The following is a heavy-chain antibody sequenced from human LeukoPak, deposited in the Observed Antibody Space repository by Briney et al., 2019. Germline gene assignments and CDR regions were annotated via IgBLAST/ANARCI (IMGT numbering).Heavy chain of an antibody. D-gene: IGHD3-10*01. V-gene: IGHV1-8*01. CDR1: GYTFTSYD. J-gene: IGHJ4*02. Sequence: GASVKVSCKASGYTFTSYDNNWVRQATGQGLEWMGWMNPNSGNTGYAQKFQGRVTMTRNTSISTAYMELSSLRSEDTGVYYCARGTTMVRGTSGYWGQGTLVTVSS. CDR3: ARGTTMVRGTSGY. CDR2: MNPNSGNT.